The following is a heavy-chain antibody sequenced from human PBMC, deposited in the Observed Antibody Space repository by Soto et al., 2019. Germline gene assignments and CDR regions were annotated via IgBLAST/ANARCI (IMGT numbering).Heavy chain of an antibody. CDR1: GYTFTGHY. D-gene: IGHD1-26*01. CDR2: IGPNSGDT. CDR3: GRGRSGQLVVFY. V-gene: IGHV1-2*02. Sequence: VASVKVSCKTSGYTFTGHYIHWVRQAPGQGPEWMGEIGPNSGDTRYAQRFQGRVTMTRDTSITTVYMELANLSPDDTAVYYCGRGRSGQLVVFYWGQGTLVTVSS. J-gene: IGHJ4*02.